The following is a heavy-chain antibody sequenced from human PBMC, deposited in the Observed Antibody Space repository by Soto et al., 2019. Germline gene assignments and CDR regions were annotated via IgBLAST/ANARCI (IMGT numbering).Heavy chain of an antibody. CDR3: ARVLYYGSGSYSPYGMDV. J-gene: IGHJ6*02. V-gene: IGHV1-69*01. D-gene: IGHD3-10*01. CDR2: VSPPFRTS. CDR1: GVSFNNNG. Sequence: QVQLVQSGAEVKKPGSSVKVSCKTSGVSFNNNGIGWVRQAPGHGLEWMGGVSPPFRTSNDARKFQGRISITADASTGTVNMELSSLTSEDTAQSYCARVLYYGSGSYSPYGMDVWGQGTTVTVSS.